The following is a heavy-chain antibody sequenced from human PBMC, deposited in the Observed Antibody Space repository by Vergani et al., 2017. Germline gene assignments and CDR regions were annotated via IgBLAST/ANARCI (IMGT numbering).Heavy chain of an antibody. V-gene: IGHV3-30*18. CDR2: ISFDGTQT. Sequence: QVQLVESGGGVVQPGKSLRLSCATSGLPFSSHGMHWVRQAPGKGLEWVAVISFDGTQTYYADSVKGRFTISRDNSQTTVFLQMNSLRADDSAVYYCTKAGQYDSDNFHDSWGQGALVTVAS. CDR3: TKAGQYDSDNFHDS. CDR1: GLPFSSHG. J-gene: IGHJ1*01. D-gene: IGHD3-22*01.